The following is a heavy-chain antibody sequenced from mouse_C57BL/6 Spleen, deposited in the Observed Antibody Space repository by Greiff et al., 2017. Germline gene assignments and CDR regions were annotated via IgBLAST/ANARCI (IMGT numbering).Heavy chain of an antibody. J-gene: IGHJ2*01. CDR2: IDPNSGGT. V-gene: IGHV1-72*01. D-gene: IGHD3-2*02. CDR1: GYTFTSYW. CDR3: ARLVAQALDY. Sequence: QVQLQQPGAELVKPGASVKLSCKASGYTFTSYWMHWVKQRPGRGLEWIGRIDPNSGGTKYNEKFKSKATLTVDKPSSTAYIQLSSLTSEDSAVYYCARLVAQALDYWGQGTTLTVSS.